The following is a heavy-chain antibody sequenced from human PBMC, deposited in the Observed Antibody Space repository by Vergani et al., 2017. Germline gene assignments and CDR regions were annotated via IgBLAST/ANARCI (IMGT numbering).Heavy chain of an antibody. D-gene: IGHD7-27*01. CDR2: ISYDGSNK. J-gene: IGHJ4*02. CDR1: GFTFSSYA. V-gene: IGHV3-30-3*01. CDR3: AREDGDPGSDYFDY. Sequence: QVQLVESGGGVVQPGRSLRLSCAASGFTFSSYAMHWVRQAPGKGLEWVAVISYDGSNKYYADSVKGRFTISRDNSKNTLYLQMNSLRAEDTAVYYCAREDGDPGSDYFDYWGQGTLVTVSS.